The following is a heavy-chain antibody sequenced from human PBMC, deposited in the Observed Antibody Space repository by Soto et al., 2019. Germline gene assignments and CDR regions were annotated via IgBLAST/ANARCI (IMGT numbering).Heavy chain of an antibody. Sequence: PGGSQRLSCAASGFTFSSYGRHWVRQAPGKGLEWVAVISYDGSNKYYADSVKGRFTISRDNSKNTLYLQMNSLRAEDTAVYYCAKDQGSSWYEIDYWGQGTLVTVSS. CDR3: AKDQGSSWYEIDY. CDR2: ISYDGSNK. D-gene: IGHD6-13*01. CDR1: GFTFSSYG. V-gene: IGHV3-30*18. J-gene: IGHJ4*02.